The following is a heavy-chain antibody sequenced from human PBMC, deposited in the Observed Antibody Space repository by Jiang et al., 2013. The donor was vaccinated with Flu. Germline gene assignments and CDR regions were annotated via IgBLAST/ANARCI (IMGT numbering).Heavy chain of an antibody. CDR3: ASWALSPGSFWSGHKVYGMDV. Sequence: LLKPSETLSLTCTVSGGSISRSSYYWGWIRQPPGKGLEWIGSIYYSGSTYYNPSLKSRVTISVDTSKNQFSLRLRSVTAADTAVYYCASWALSPGSFWSGHKVYGMDVWGQGPRSTSP. J-gene: IGHJ6*02. V-gene: IGHV4-39*01. CDR1: GGSISRSSYY. D-gene: IGHD3-3*01. CDR2: IYYSGST.